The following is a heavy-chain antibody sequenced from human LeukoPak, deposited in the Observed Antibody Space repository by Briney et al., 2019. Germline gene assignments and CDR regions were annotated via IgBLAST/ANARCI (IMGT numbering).Heavy chain of an antibody. CDR3: ARTTVTTIARFDP. CDR2: INPNSGGT. J-gene: IGHJ5*02. CDR1: GYTFTGYY. D-gene: IGHD4-17*01. V-gene: IGHV1-2*02. Sequence: ASVKVSCKASGYTFTGYYMHWVRQAPGQGLEWMGWINPNSGGTNYAQKFQGRVTMTRDTSISTAYMELSRLRSDDTAVYYCARTTVTTIARFDPWGQGTLVTVSS.